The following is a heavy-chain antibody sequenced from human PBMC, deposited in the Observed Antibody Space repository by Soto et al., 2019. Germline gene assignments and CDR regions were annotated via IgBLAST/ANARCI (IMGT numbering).Heavy chain of an antibody. J-gene: IGHJ6*02. Sequence: EVQLVESGGGLVQPGGSLRLSCAASGFTFSSHWMHWVRQAPGKGLVWVSRINNDGSSTYYADSVKGRFTISRDNAKNTLSLQMNSLRAEDTAVYYCARPIWFGDNYYYYGMDVWGQGTTVTVSS. CDR2: INNDGSST. D-gene: IGHD3-10*01. CDR3: ARPIWFGDNYYYYGMDV. V-gene: IGHV3-74*01. CDR1: GFTFSSHW.